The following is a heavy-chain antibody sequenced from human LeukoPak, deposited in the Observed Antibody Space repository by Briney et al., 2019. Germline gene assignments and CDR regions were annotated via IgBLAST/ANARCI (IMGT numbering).Heavy chain of an antibody. V-gene: IGHV1-46*01. Sequence: ASVKVSCKASGYTFTSYYMHWVRQATGQGLEWMGIINPSGGSTSYAQKFQGRVTMTRDTSTSTVYMELSSLRSEDTAVYYCARATVTMTPDYWGQGTLVTVSS. CDR3: ARATVTMTPDY. J-gene: IGHJ4*02. D-gene: IGHD3-22*01. CDR2: INPSGGST. CDR1: GYTFTSYY.